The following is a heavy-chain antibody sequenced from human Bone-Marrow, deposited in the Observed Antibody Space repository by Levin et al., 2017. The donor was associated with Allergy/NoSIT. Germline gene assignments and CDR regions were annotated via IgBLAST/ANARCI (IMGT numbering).Heavy chain of an antibody. CDR2: ISSSGGTT. D-gene: IGHD6-13*01. V-gene: IGHV3-23*01. CDR3: ARFMGIGGPGWGRAADV. J-gene: IGHJ3*01. CDR1: EFTFSTFA. Sequence: GESLKISCAASEFTFSTFAMTWVRQVPGREMEWVSFISSSGGTTYYTDSVRGRFTVSRDNSKNTLNLPMNSLRAEDSAVYYCARFMGIGGPGWGRAADVWGQGTLVTVSS.